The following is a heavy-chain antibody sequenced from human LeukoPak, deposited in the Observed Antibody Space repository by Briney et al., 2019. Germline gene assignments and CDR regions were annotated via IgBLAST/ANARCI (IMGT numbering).Heavy chain of an antibody. V-gene: IGHV3-30*02. D-gene: IGHD3-16*01. J-gene: IGHJ3*02. Sequence: VGSLRLSCAASVFTFSSYGMHWVRQAPGKGLEWVAFIRYDGSNKYYADSVKGRFTISRDNSKNTLYLQMNSLRAEDTAVYYCAKDLYGWTKAFDIWGQGTMVTVSS. CDR2: IRYDGSNK. CDR3: AKDLYGWTKAFDI. CDR1: VFTFSSYG.